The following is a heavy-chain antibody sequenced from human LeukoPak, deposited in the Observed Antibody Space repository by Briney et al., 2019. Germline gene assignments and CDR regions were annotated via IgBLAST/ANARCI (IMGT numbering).Heavy chain of an antibody. CDR2: IYTSGST. CDR3: ARGYYYDSSVKFDP. Sequence: SETLSLTCTVSGGSISSYYWSWIRQPAGKGLEWIGRIYTSGSTNHNASLKSRVTMSVDTSKNQFSLKLSSVTAADTAVYYCARGYYYDSSVKFDPWGQGTLVTVSS. CDR1: GGSISSYY. J-gene: IGHJ5*02. D-gene: IGHD3-22*01. V-gene: IGHV4-4*07.